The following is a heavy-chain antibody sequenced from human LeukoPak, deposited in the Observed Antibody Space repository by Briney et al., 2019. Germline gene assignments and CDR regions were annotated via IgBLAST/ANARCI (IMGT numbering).Heavy chain of an antibody. CDR2: IFYTGGT. CDR1: GGSLNNCY. J-gene: IGHJ4*02. Sequence: SETLSLTCTVSGGSLNNCYWTWIRQSPGKGLEWIGYIFYTGGTNYNPSLKSRVTISVDTSKNQFSLNLDSVTTTDTAVYYCARVGDWNDLVYWGQGAPVAVSS. D-gene: IGHD1-1*01. CDR3: ARVGDWNDLVY. V-gene: IGHV4-59*01.